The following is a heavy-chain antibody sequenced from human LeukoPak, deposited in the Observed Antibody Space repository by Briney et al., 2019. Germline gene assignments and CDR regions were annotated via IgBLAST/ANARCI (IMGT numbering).Heavy chain of an antibody. CDR3: SIDDTSGSYSDY. D-gene: IGHD3-10*01. Sequence: SETLSLTCSVSGGSISSSSYYWGWIRQPPGKGLEWIGTMYYSGTHYYNPSLKSRVTISVDTSKSRFFLILSSVTAAGTAMYYCSIDDTSGSYSDYWGQGTLVTVSS. J-gene: IGHJ4*02. CDR2: MYYSGTH. V-gene: IGHV4-39*02. CDR1: GGSISSSSYY.